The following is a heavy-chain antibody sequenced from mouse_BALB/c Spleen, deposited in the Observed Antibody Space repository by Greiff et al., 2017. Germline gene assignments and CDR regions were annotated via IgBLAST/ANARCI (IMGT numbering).Heavy chain of an antibody. D-gene: IGHD1-1*01. CDR1: GYAFSSYW. Sequence: QVQLQQSGAELVRPGSSVKISCKASGYAFSSYWMNWVKQRPGQGLEWIGQIYPGDGDTNYNGKFKGKATLTADTSSSTAYMQLSSLTSEDSAVYFCARYAFGGSIYSLFDYWGQGTTLTVSS. CDR2: IYPGDGDT. CDR3: ARYAFGGSIYSLFDY. J-gene: IGHJ2*01. V-gene: IGHV1-80*01.